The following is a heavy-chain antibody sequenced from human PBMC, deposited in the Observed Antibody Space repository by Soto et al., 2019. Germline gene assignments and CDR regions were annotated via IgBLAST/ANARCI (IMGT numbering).Heavy chain of an antibody. Sequence: EVQLVESGGGLVQPGGSLRLSCAASGFTFSSYWMSWVRQAPGKGLEWVAHIKQDGSEKYYVDSVKGRFTISRDNAKNSLYLQMNSLRAEYMAVYYCARALVVATLFFDLWGRGTLVTVSS. D-gene: IGHD5-12*01. V-gene: IGHV3-7*01. CDR3: ARALVVATLFFDL. CDR2: IKQDGSEK. J-gene: IGHJ2*01. CDR1: GFTFSSYW.